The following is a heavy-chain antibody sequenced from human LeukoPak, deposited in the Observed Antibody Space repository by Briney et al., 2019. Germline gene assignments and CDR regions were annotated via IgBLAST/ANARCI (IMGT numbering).Heavy chain of an antibody. CDR2: INPSGGST. D-gene: IGHD3-22*01. CDR3: ARGKYYYDSSGYYDEPGHY. Sequence: ASVKVSCKASGYTFTGYYMHWVRQAPGQGLEWMGIINPSGGSTSYAQKFQGRVTMTRDTSTSTVYMELSSLRSEDTAVYYCARGKYYYDSSGYYDEPGHYWGQGTLVTVSS. CDR1: GYTFTGYY. J-gene: IGHJ4*02. V-gene: IGHV1-46*01.